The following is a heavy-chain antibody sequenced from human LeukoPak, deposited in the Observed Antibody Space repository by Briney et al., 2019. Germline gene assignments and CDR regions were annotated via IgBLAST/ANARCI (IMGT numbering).Heavy chain of an antibody. CDR3: ARVPPGYSYGYLDY. Sequence: SGTLSLTCAVSGGSISSSNWWSWVRQPPGKGLEWIGEIYHSGSTNYNPSLKSRVTISVDKSKNQFSLKLSSVTAADTAVHYCARVPPGYSYGYLDYWGQGTLVTVSS. J-gene: IGHJ4*02. D-gene: IGHD5-18*01. CDR2: IYHSGST. CDR1: GGSISSSNW. V-gene: IGHV4-4*02.